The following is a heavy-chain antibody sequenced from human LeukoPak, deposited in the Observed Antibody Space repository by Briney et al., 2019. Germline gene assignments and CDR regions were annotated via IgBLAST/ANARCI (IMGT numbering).Heavy chain of an antibody. Sequence: SETLSLTCAVYGGSFCGYHWSWIRQPPGKGLEWIGEINHSGSTNYNPSLKSRVTISVDTSKNQFSLKLSSVTAADTAVYYCARGTCSSTSCYDNWFDPWGQGTLVTVSS. CDR2: INHSGST. V-gene: IGHV4-34*01. D-gene: IGHD2-2*01. CDR1: GGSFCGYH. J-gene: IGHJ5*02. CDR3: ARGTCSSTSCYDNWFDP.